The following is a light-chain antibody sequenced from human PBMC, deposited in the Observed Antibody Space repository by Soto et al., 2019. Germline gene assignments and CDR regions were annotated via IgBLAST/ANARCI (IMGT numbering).Light chain of an antibody. J-gene: IGKJ1*01. CDR3: QQYGSSPRT. V-gene: IGKV3-20*01. Sequence: EIVLTQSPGILSLSPGERATLSCRASQTVSANYFAWYQQKPGQAPRLLIFGISIRATGIPDRFSGSGSGTDFTLAISRLEAEDFAVYYCQQYGSSPRTFGQGTKVDIK. CDR1: QTVSANY. CDR2: GIS.